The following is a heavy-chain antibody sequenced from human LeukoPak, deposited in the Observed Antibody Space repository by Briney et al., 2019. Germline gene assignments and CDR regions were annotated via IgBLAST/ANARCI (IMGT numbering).Heavy chain of an antibody. J-gene: IGHJ3*02. CDR3: ARGSRLTGTFDI. CDR1: DGSFSGYY. Sequence: SETLSLTCALYDGSFSGYYWSWIRQPPGKGLEWIGEINHSGSTNYSPSLKSRVTISLDTSKNQFSLKLSSVTAADTAVYYCARGSRLTGTFDIWGQGTMVTVSS. CDR2: INHSGST. D-gene: IGHD3-9*01. V-gene: IGHV4-34*01.